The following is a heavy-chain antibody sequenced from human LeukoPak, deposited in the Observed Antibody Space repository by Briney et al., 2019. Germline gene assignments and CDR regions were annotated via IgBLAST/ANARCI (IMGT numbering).Heavy chain of an antibody. V-gene: IGHV1-69*04. D-gene: IGHD6-19*01. CDR3: ARDPGIAVAGGFDY. CDR1: GGTFISYA. J-gene: IGHJ4*02. Sequence: SVKVSCKASGGTFISYAISWVRQAPGQGLEWMGRIIPILGIANYAQKFQGRVTITADKSTSTAYMELSSLRSEDTAVYYCARDPGIAVAGGFDYWGQGTLVTVSS. CDR2: IIPILGIA.